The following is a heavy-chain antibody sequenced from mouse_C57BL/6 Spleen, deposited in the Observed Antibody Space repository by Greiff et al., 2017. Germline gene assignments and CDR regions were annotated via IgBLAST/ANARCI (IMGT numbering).Heavy chain of an antibody. Sequence: QVQLKQPGAELVRPGSSVKLSCKASGYTFTSYWMDWVKQRPGQGLEWIGNIYPSDSETHYNQKFKDKATLTVDKSSSTAYMQLSSLTSEDSAVYYCARGDYYGSSEYFDVWGTGTTVTVS. CDR3: ARGDYYGSSEYFDV. V-gene: IGHV1-61*01. CDR2: IYPSDSET. D-gene: IGHD1-1*01. CDR1: GYTFTSYW. J-gene: IGHJ1*03.